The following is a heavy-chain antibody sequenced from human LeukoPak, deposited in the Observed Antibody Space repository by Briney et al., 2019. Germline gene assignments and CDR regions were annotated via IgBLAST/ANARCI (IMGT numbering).Heavy chain of an antibody. CDR3: ARALGSDGYSYGYRDY. D-gene: IGHD5-18*01. CDR2: INPSGGST. Sequence: ASVKVSCKASGYTFTSYYMHWVRQAPGQGLEWMGIINPSGGSTSYAQKFQGRVTMTRDTSTSTAYMELSSLRSEDTAVYYCARALGSDGYSYGYRDYWGQGTLVTVSS. J-gene: IGHJ4*02. V-gene: IGHV1-46*01. CDR1: GYTFTSYY.